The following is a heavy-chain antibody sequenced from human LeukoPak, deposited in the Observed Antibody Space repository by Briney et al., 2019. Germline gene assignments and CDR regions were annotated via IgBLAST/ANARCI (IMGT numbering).Heavy chain of an antibody. Sequence: SETLSLTCAVYGGSFSGYYWSWIRQPPGKGLEGIGEINHSGSTNYNPSLKSRVTISVDTSKNQFSLKLSSVTAADTAVYYCARGWGGGLNMDVWGKGTTVTVSS. CDR2: INHSGST. J-gene: IGHJ6*03. CDR3: ARGWGGGLNMDV. CDR1: GGSFSGYY. D-gene: IGHD7-27*01. V-gene: IGHV4-34*01.